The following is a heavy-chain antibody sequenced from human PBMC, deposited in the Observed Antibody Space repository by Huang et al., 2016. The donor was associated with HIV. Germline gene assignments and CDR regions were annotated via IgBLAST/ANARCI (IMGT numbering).Heavy chain of an antibody. D-gene: IGHD6-13*01. CDR2: MNPASGNI. V-gene: IGHV1-8*02. CDR1: GYIFTNYD. Sequence: QVQLVQSGAEVRTPGASVKVSCKASGYIFTNYDIHWVRRATGQGLEGMGWMNPASGNIVFAEKFQGRVTFTTNATESTAYMELSNLRSDDTAVYFCAKGRGGKQQLITQSFYYYYCMDVWGGGTTVTVSS. CDR3: AKGRGGKQQLITQSFYYYYCMDV. J-gene: IGHJ6*04.